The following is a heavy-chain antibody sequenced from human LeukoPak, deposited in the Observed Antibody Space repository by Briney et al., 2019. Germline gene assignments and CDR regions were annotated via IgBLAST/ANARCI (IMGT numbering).Heavy chain of an antibody. J-gene: IGHJ5*02. Sequence: PSETLSLTCAVYGASFSGYYWSWIRQPPGKGLEWIGEINHSGSTNYNPSLKSRVTISVDTSKNQFSLKLSSVTAADTAVYYCARVFGGPVSRRFDPWGQGTLVSVSS. CDR2: INHSGST. V-gene: IGHV4-34*01. CDR3: ARVFGGPVSRRFDP. D-gene: IGHD4-23*01. CDR1: GASFSGYY.